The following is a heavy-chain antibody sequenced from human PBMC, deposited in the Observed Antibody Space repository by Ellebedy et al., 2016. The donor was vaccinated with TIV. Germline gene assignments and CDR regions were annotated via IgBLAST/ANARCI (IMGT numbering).Heavy chain of an antibody. J-gene: IGHJ6*02. CDR1: GFTFSTYG. V-gene: IGHV3-30*02. Sequence: GESLKISCVASGFTFSTYGMHWVRPTPGKGLEWVPVIWFDGINNYYADSVKGRFTIYRDNSKNTLYLQMNRLRVDDTAVDYCAEEGGSSRGASGMDVWGQGTAVVVSS. CDR2: IWFDGINN. CDR3: AEEGGSSRGASGMDV. D-gene: IGHD6-6*01.